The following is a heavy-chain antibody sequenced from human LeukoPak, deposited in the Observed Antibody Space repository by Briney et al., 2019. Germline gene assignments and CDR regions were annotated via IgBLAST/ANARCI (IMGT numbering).Heavy chain of an antibody. D-gene: IGHD3-10*01. V-gene: IGHV4-34*01. CDR2: INHSGST. Sequence: SETLSLTCAVYGGSFSGYYWSWIRQPPGKGLEWIGEINHSGSTNYNPSLKSRVTISVDTSKNQFSLKLSSVTAADTAVYYCARDWFGDSRGRFDPWGQGTLVTVSS. CDR1: GGSFSGYY. CDR3: ARDWFGDSRGRFDP. J-gene: IGHJ5*02.